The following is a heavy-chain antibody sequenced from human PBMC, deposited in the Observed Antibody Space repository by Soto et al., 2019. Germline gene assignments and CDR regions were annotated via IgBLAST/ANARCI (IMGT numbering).Heavy chain of an antibody. CDR2: IHYNGNA. CDR1: GDSISSYA. Sequence: SDTLSLTCTVSGDSISSYARRCIRQPPGKGLEWIGNIHYNGNAKYSPSLKSRVTMSVDTSKNHFSLKLISVTTADTAVYFCAREGNLGRWIQPLDSWGQGTLVTVSS. V-gene: IGHV4-59*01. D-gene: IGHD2-2*03. CDR3: AREGNLGRWIQPLDS. J-gene: IGHJ4*02.